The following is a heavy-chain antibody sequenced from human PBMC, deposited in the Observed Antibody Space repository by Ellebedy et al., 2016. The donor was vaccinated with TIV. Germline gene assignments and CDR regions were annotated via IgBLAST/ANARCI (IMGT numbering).Heavy chain of an antibody. J-gene: IGHJ4*02. CDR3: ARRGGCGRGDCWAFDY. V-gene: IGHV3-74*01. Sequence: PGGSLRLSCAASGFTFSNHWMHWVRHAPGKGLVWVSRIDTDGSSTTYADSVKGRFTISRDNAKNTLYLQMNSLRAEDTAVYYCARRGGCGRGDCWAFDYWGQGIMVTVSS. CDR1: GFTFSNHW. CDR2: IDTDGSST. D-gene: IGHD2-21*02.